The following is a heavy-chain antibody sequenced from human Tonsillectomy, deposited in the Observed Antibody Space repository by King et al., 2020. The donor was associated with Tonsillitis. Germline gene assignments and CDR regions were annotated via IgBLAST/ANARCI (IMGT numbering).Heavy chain of an antibody. Sequence: VQLVESGGGLVQPGGSLRLSCAASGPSVGSYWMSWVRQAPGKGLEWVANIKEDGSEKYYADPAQGRFTISRDIAKNSLFLHMKSLRADDTAVYYCARLTLTVRYAMDVWGQGTTVTVSS. CDR3: ARLTLTVRYAMDV. V-gene: IGHV3-7*03. CDR1: GPSVGSYW. J-gene: IGHJ6*02. D-gene: IGHD2-21*02. CDR2: IKEDGSEK.